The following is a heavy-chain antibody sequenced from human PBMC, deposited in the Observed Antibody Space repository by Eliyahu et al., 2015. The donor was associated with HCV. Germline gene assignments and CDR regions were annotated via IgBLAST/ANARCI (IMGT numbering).Heavy chain of an antibody. V-gene: IGHV3-64D*06. J-gene: IGHJ4*02. CDR3: VKEYYYDGSGYSWGSFDY. CDR2: ISSNGGST. Sequence: EVQLVESGGGLVQPGGFLXLSCSASGFTFXXXTXPWVRQAPGKGXEYVXGISSNGGSTYYADSVKGRFTISRDNSKNMLYLQMSSLRADDTAVYFCVKEYYYDGSGYSWGSFDYWGQGTLVTVSS. D-gene: IGHD3-22*01. CDR1: GFTFXXXT.